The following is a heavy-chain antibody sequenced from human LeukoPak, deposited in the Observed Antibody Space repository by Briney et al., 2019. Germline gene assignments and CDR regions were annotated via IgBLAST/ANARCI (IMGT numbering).Heavy chain of an antibody. Sequence: GGSLGLSCAASGFTFSSYSMNWVRQAPGKGLEWVSSISSSSSYIYYADSVKGRFTTSRDNAKNSLYLQMNSLRAEDTAVYYCATLAHIVVVPAATYNWFDPWGQGTVLSVSS. J-gene: IGHJ5*02. CDR1: GFTFSSYS. CDR2: ISSSSSYI. V-gene: IGHV3-21*01. D-gene: IGHD2-2*01. CDR3: ATLAHIVVVPAATYNWFDP.